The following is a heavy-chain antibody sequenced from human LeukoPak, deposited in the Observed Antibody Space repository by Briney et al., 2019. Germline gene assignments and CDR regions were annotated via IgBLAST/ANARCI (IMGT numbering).Heavy chain of an antibody. J-gene: IGHJ3*02. CDR2: INYSGST. D-gene: IGHD3-9*01. CDR1: GDFPSIYY. V-gene: IGHV4-59*01. CDR3: VRYFDWPYAFDM. Sequence: SETLSLTCTVSGDFPSIYYWSWIRQPPGKGLEGIGYINYSGSTNYNPSLKSQVTISIDTSKHQFSLKLNSVTAADTAVYYCVRYFDWPYAFDMWGQGTMVTVSS.